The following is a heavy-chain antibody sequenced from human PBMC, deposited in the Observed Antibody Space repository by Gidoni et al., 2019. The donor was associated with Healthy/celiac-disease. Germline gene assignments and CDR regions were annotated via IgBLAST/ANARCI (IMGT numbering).Heavy chain of an antibody. J-gene: IGHJ5*02. V-gene: IGHV4-39*01. CDR2: IYYSGST. CDR1: GGSISSSSYY. CDR3: ARASQDADPVRGPRVWFDP. D-gene: IGHD3-10*01. Sequence: QLQLQESGPGLVKPSETLSLPCTVSGGSISSSSYYWGWIRQPPGKGLEWIGSIYYSGSTYYNPSLKSRVTISVDTSKNQFSLKLSSVTAADTAVYYCARASQDADPVRGPRVWFDPWGQGTLVTVSS.